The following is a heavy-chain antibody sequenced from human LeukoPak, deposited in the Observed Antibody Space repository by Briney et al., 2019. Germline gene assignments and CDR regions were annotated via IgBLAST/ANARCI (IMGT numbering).Heavy chain of an antibody. CDR2: IYYSGST. J-gene: IGHJ5*02. CDR1: GGSINSVDYY. Sequence: KPSQTLSLTCSVSGGSINSVDYYWSWIRQHPGKGLEWIGYIYYSGSTHYNPSLKSRVSMSVDTSKNQFSLKLSSVTAADTAVYYCAREESESYEDWFDPWGQGTLVTVSS. V-gene: IGHV4-31*03. D-gene: IGHD1-26*01. CDR3: AREESESYEDWFDP.